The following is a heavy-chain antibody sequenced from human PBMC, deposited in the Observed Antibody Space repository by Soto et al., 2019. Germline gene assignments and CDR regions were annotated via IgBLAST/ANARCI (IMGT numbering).Heavy chain of an antibody. CDR2: IWYDGNNK. Sequence: GGSLRLSCVASGFTFSSYGMHWVRQAPGKGLAWVAIIWYDGNNKYYADSVKGRFTISRDISKNTLYLQMNSLRAEDTAVYYCARDLDGWLDSWGQGTLVTVSS. CDR3: ARDLDGWLDS. J-gene: IGHJ5*01. CDR1: GFTFSSYG. V-gene: IGHV3-33*01.